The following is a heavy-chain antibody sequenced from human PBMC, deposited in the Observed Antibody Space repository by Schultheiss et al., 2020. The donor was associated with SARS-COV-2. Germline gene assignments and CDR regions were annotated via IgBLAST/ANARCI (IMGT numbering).Heavy chain of an antibody. CDR2: ISSSSSYI. CDR3: ARDRAPRLQYYYYYYGMNV. CDR1: GFTFSSYA. J-gene: IGHJ6*02. V-gene: IGHV3-21*01. Sequence: GGSLRLSCAASGFTFSSYAMSWVRQAPGKGLEWVSSISSSSSYIYYADSVKGRFTIYRDNAKNLLYLQINSLRAEDTAGYYCARDRAPRLQYYYYYYGMNVWGQGTTVTVSS. D-gene: IGHD2-15*01.